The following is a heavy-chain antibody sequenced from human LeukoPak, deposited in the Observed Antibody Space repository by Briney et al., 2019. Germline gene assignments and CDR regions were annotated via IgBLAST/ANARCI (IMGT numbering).Heavy chain of an antibody. CDR3: ARDLDDSSGSGDFDY. CDR2: ISSSSSYI. CDR1: GFTLSSYS. J-gene: IGHJ4*02. D-gene: IGHD3-22*01. V-gene: IGHV3-21*01. Sequence: PGGSLRLSCAASGFTLSSYSMNWVRQAPGKGLEWVSSISSSSSYIYYADSVKGRFTISRDNAKNSLYLQMNSLRAEDTAVYYCARDLDDSSGSGDFDYWGQGTLVIVSS.